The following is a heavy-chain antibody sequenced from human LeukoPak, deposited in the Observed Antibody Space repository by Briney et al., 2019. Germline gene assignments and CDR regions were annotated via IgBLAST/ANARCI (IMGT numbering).Heavy chain of an antibody. Sequence: SGGSLRLSCAASGFSFSDYWMSWVRQAPGKGLEWVANIKQDGSDKYYVDSVKGRFTISRDNAKNSLYLQMNSLRVEDTAVYYCAKLPRTAVPSWGLGTLVTVSS. CDR2: IKQDGSDK. CDR1: GFSFSDYW. D-gene: IGHD1-7*01. CDR3: AKLPRTAVPS. V-gene: IGHV3-7*01. J-gene: IGHJ4*02.